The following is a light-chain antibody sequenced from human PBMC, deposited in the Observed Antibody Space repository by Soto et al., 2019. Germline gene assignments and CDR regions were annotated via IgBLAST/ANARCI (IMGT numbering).Light chain of an antibody. CDR3: QQRGSWRT. Sequence: EIVLTQSPATLSLSPGERATLSCRASQSVSSHLAWYQQKPGQSPRLLIYDASNRATGIPARFSGSGSGTDFTLTISSLEPEDFAVYFCQQRGSWRTFGQGTKVDI. CDR2: DAS. J-gene: IGKJ1*01. CDR1: QSVSSH. V-gene: IGKV3-11*01.